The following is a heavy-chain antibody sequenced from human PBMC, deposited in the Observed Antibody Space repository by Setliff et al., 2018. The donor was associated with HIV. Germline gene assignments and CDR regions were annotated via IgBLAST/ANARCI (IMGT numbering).Heavy chain of an antibody. CDR3: ARDRRGSSRFYFDY. J-gene: IGHJ4*02. D-gene: IGHD6-13*01. CDR1: GFTFSDHL. V-gene: IGHV3-48*01. CDR2: ISSSSGTI. Sequence: GGSLRLSCAASGFTFSDHLMDWVRQAPGKGLEWVSYISSSSGTIYYADSVKGRFTISRDNAKMYLHMNSLRAEDTAVYYCARDRRGSSRFYFDYWGQGTLVTVSS.